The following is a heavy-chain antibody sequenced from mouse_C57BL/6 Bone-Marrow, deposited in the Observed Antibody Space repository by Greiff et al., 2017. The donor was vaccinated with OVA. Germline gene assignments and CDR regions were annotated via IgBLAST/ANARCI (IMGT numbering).Heavy chain of an antibody. D-gene: IGHD2-4*01. V-gene: IGHV1-50*01. Sequence: QVQLQQPGAELVKPGASVKLSCTASGYTFTSYWMQWVKQRPGQGLEWIGEIDPSDSSTNYTQKFKGKATLTVDTSSSTSYMQLSSLTSEDSAVYYCARSRYDYDECFDYWGQGTTLTVSS. J-gene: IGHJ2*01. CDR3: ARSRYDYDECFDY. CDR1: GYTFTSYW. CDR2: IDPSDSST.